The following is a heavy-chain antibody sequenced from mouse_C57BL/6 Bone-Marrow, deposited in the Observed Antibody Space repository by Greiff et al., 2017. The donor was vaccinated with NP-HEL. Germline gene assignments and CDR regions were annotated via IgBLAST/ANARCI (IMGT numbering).Heavy chain of an antibody. D-gene: IGHD3-2*02. V-gene: IGHV1-82*01. Sequence: QVQLQQSGPELVKPGASVKLSCKASGYAFSSSWMNWVKQRPGKGLEWIGRIYPGDGDTNYNGKFKGKATLTADKSSSTAYMQLSSLTSEDSAVYFCARRQLRLLDAMDYWGQGTSVTVSS. CDR2: IYPGDGDT. CDR1: GYAFSSSW. CDR3: ARRQLRLLDAMDY. J-gene: IGHJ4*01.